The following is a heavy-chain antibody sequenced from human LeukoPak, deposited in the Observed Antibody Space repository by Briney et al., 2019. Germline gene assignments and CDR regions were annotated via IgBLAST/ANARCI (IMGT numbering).Heavy chain of an antibody. V-gene: IGHV3-30*02. CDR2: IRYDGSNK. J-gene: IGHJ3*02. CDR3: AKALGGASDAFDI. Sequence: PGGSLRLSCAASGFTFSSYGMHWVRQAPGKGLEWVAFIRYDGSNKYYADSVKGRFTISRDNSKNTLYLQMNGLRAEDTAVYYCAKALGGASDAFDIWGQGTMVTVSS. D-gene: IGHD3-10*01. CDR1: GFTFSSYG.